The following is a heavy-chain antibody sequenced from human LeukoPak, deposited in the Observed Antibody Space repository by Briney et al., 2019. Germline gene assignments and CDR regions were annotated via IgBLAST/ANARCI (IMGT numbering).Heavy chain of an antibody. CDR2: ISGSGGST. D-gene: IGHD4-11*01. CDR1: GFTFSSYA. Sequence: GGSLRLSCAASGFTFSSYAMSWVRQAPGKGLEGVSAISGSGGSTYYADSVKGRFTISRDNSKNTLYLQMNSLRAEDTAVYYCKSLHDYSNNWFDPWGPGSLVTVSS. V-gene: IGHV3-23*01. CDR3: KSLHDYSNNWFDP. J-gene: IGHJ5*02.